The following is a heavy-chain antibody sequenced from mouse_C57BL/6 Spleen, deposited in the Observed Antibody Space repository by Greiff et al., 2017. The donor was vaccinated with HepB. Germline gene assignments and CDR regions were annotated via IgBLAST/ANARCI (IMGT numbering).Heavy chain of an antibody. J-gene: IGHJ1*03. V-gene: IGHV5-17*01. CDR1: GFTFSDYG. CDR3: ARRHYYGSSYRWYFDV. D-gene: IGHD1-1*01. Sequence: EVKLMESGGGLVKPGGSLKLSCAASGFTFSDYGMHWVRQAPEKGLEWVAYISSGSSTIYYADTVKGRFTISRDNAKNTLFLQMTSLRSEDTAMYYCARRHYYGSSYRWYFDVWGTGTTVTVSS. CDR2: ISSGSSTI.